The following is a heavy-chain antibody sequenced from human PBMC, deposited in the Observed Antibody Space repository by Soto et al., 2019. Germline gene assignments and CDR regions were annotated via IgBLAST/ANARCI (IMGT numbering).Heavy chain of an antibody. CDR2: ISGSGGNT. CDR1: GFTFSTFA. Sequence: EVQLLESGGSLVQPGGSLRLSCAASGFTFSTFAMNWVRQAPGEGLEWVSSISGSGGNTQYADSVKGRVTISSDNSKNTLYLQMNTLRAEDTAVYYCAKCDVLMTTSGGWCNGFDPWGQGNLVIVSS. V-gene: IGHV3-23*01. CDR3: AKCDVLMTTSGGWCNGFDP. J-gene: IGHJ5*02. D-gene: IGHD2-21*01.